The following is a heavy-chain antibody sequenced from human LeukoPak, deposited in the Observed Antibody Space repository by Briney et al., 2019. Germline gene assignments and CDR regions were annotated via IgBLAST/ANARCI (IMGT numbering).Heavy chain of an antibody. Sequence: ASVKVSCKASGYIFPKFGINWVRQAPGQGLEWMGSINPYNGNTNSAQKSQGRVTMTTDTSTSTAYMELISLRSDDTAMYFCARDRMANTRDFDFWGQGTLVTVSS. V-gene: IGHV1-18*01. J-gene: IGHJ4*02. CDR2: INPYNGNT. CDR3: ARDRMANTRDFDF. D-gene: IGHD5-24*01. CDR1: GYIFPKFG.